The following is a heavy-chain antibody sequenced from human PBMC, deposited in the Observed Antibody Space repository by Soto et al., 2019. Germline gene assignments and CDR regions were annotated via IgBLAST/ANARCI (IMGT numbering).Heavy chain of an antibody. D-gene: IGHD2-21*02. CDR2: ISGSGGST. V-gene: IGHV3-23*01. Sequence: PGGSLRLSCAASGFTFSSYAMSWVRQAPGKGLEWVSAISGSGGSTYYADSVKGRFTISRDNSKNTLYLQMNSLRAEDTAVYYCAKGGVVTPYYYGMGVWGQGTTVTVSS. J-gene: IGHJ6*02. CDR3: AKGGVVTPYYYGMGV. CDR1: GFTFSSYA.